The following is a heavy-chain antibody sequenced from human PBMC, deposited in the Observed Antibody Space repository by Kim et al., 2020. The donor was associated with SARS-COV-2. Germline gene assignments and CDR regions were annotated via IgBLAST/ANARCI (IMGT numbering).Heavy chain of an antibody. Sequence: SETLSLTCTVSGGSISSSSYYWGWIRQPPGKGLEWIGSIYYSGSTYYNPSLKSRVTISVDTSKNQFSLKLSSVTAADTAVYYCARPNGSIKRAFDIWGQGTMVPVSS. CDR3: ARPNGSIKRAFDI. J-gene: IGHJ3*02. CDR1: GGSISSSSYY. V-gene: IGHV4-39*01. CDR2: IYYSGST. D-gene: IGHD2-15*01.